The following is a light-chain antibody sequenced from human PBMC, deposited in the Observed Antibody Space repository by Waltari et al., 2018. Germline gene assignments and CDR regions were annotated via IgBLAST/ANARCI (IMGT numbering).Light chain of an antibody. CDR2: AGN. CDR1: SSNVGSYNL. CDR3: CSYAGSSTWV. V-gene: IGLV2-23*01. J-gene: IGLJ3*02. Sequence: QSALTQPASVSGSPGQSITISCTGTSSNVGSYNLVSWYQQHPDKAPKLMVYAGNKRPSGVSHRFSGSKSGNTASLTISGLQVADEAFYYCCSYAGSSTWVFGGGTKLTVL.